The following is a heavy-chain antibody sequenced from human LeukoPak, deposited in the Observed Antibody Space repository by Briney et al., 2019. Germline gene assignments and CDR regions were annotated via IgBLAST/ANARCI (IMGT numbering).Heavy chain of an antibody. D-gene: IGHD3-22*01. Sequence: PGGSLRLSCAASGFTFSSYGMNWVRQAPGKGLEWVAVISYDGSSKYYADSVKGRFTISRDNSKNTLFVQMSSLRAEDTAVYYCARGEYYSDTSSYFDYWGQGTLVTVSS. CDR2: ISYDGSSK. V-gene: IGHV3-30*03. CDR1: GFTFSSYG. CDR3: ARGEYYSDTSSYFDY. J-gene: IGHJ4*02.